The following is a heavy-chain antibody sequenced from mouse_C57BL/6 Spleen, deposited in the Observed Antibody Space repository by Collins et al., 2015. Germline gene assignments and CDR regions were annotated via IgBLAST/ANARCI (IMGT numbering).Heavy chain of an antibody. D-gene: IGHD1-1*01. V-gene: IGHV3-8*01. CDR1: GYSITSDY. CDR2: ISYSGST. CDR3: ARRRITTVVATDWYFDV. J-gene: IGHJ1*03. Sequence: QTLSLTCSVTGYSITSDYWNWIRKFPGNKLEYMGYISYSGSTYYNPSLKSRISITRDTSKNQYYLQLNSVTTEDTATYYCARRRITTVVATDWYFDVWGTGTTVTVSS.